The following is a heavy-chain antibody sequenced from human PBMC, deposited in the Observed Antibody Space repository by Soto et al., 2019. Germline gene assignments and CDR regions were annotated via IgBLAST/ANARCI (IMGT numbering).Heavy chain of an antibody. CDR2: ISAYNGNT. J-gene: IGHJ6*03. Sequence: GASVKVSCKASGYTFTSYGISCVRQAPGQGLEWMGWISAYNGNTNYAQKLQGRVTMTTDTSTSTAYMELRSLRSDDTAVYYCARDSYSSGWKSYYYYYMDVWGKGTTVTVSS. D-gene: IGHD6-19*01. CDR1: GYTFTSYG. V-gene: IGHV1-18*01. CDR3: ARDSYSSGWKSYYYYYMDV.